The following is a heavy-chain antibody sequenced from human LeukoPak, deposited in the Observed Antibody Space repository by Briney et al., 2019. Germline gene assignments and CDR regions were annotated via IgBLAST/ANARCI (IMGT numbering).Heavy chain of an antibody. Sequence: SETLSLTCSVSGGSISSSTYYWGWIRQPPGKGLEWIGRVYYTVSTYYNPSLKSRVTISVDTSKNQFSLKLSSVTAADTAVYYCARRITMVRGVPQNWFDPWGQGTLVTVSS. CDR1: GGSISSSTYY. CDR3: ARRITMVRGVPQNWFDP. V-gene: IGHV4-39*01. J-gene: IGHJ5*02. D-gene: IGHD3-10*01. CDR2: VYYTVST.